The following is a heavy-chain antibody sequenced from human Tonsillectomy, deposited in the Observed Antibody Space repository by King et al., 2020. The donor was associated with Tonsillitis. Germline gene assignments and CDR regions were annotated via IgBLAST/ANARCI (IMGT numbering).Heavy chain of an antibody. J-gene: IGHJ6*03. V-gene: IGHV1-18*01. CDR2: ISPYNGNT. CDR3: ARDMWDLRMDV. D-gene: IGHD1-26*01. Sequence: VQLVESGAEVKMPGASVKVSCKASGYTFITYGISWVRQAPGQGLEWMGWISPYNGNTKYAQKLQGRVTMTRDTSTSTAYMELRSLRSDDTAVYYCARDMWDLRMDVWGKGTTVTISS. CDR1: GYTFITYG.